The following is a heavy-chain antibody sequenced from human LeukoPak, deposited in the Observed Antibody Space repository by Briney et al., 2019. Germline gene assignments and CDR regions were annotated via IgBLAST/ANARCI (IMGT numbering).Heavy chain of an antibody. Sequence: ASVKVSCKASGYTFTSYYMHWVRQAPGQGLEWMGIINPSGGSTSYAQKFQGRVTMTRDTSTSTVYMELSSLRSEDTAVYYCAREIVVVVAATPNDDAFDIWGQGTMVTVSS. V-gene: IGHV1-46*01. CDR1: GYTFTSYY. J-gene: IGHJ3*02. CDR2: INPSGGST. D-gene: IGHD2-15*01. CDR3: AREIVVVVAATPNDDAFDI.